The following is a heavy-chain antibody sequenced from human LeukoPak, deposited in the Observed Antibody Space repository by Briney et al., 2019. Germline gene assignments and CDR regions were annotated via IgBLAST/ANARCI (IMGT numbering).Heavy chain of an antibody. CDR3: AACTWAPPPYDSCMDY. CDR1: GFTFTSSA. CDR2: IVVGSGNT. D-gene: IGHD3-22*01. J-gene: IGHJ4*02. V-gene: IGHV1-58*02. Sequence: SVKVSCKASGFTFTSSAMQWVRQARGQRLEWIGWIVVGSGNTNYARKFQERVTITRDMSTSTAYMELSSLRSEDTAVYYCAACTWAPPPYDSCMDYWGQGTLVTVSS.